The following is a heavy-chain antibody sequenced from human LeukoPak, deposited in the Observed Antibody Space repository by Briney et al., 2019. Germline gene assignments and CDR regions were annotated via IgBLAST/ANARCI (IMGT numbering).Heavy chain of an antibody. CDR3: ARDVGFD. CDR1: GGSVNSDNYY. V-gene: IGHV4-61*01. J-gene: IGHJ4*02. Sequence: SETLSLTCTVSGGSVNSDNYYWSWIRQPPGRGLEWIGYIFYTGSTNYNPSLKSRVTISVDTSKNQFSLKVSSVTAADTAVYYCARDVGFDWGQGTLVTVSS. D-gene: IGHD6-25*01. CDR2: IFYTGST.